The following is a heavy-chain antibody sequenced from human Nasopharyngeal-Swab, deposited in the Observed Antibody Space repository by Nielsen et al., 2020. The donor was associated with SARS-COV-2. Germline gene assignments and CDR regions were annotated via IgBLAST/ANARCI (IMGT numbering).Heavy chain of an antibody. V-gene: IGHV3-23*01. CDR1: GFTFSSYA. D-gene: IGHD2-8*01. CDR3: AKRRSNDNYGMDV. J-gene: IGHJ6*02. CDR2: ISGSGDTT. Sequence: GGSLSLSCAASGFTFSSYAMRWVRQAPGKGLEWVSGISGSGDTTKYADSVKGRFTISRDNDKNTLYLQMNSLRAEDTAVYYCAKRRSNDNYGMDVWGQGTTVTVSS.